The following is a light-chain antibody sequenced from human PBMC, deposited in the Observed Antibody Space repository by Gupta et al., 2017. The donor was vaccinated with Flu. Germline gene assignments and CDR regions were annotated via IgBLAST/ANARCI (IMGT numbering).Light chain of an antibody. Sequence: QSALTQPASVSGSPGQSITIFCTGTSSDVGGYNYVSWYQQHPCNPPILMSDEVSNRPSGVSNRFSGSKSGTAASLNISGLQAEDEAYYYCSLYTSSSTLGFGGGTKLTVL. V-gene: IGLV2-14*01. CDR1: SSDVGGYNY. CDR2: EVS. J-gene: IGLJ3*02. CDR3: SLYTSSSTLG.